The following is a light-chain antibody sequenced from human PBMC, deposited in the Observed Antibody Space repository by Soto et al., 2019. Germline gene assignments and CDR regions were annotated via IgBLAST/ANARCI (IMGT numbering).Light chain of an antibody. V-gene: IGLV1-47*01. Sequence: QSVLTQPPSASGTPGQRITISCSGSPSNIGSNSVSWCQQFPGTSPKLLIYENNQRPSGVPDRVSGSKAGASASLAISGLRFEDEADYYGAAWDDGLSGYYVFGTRSKVTVL. CDR3: AAWDDGLSGYYV. CDR2: ENN. J-gene: IGLJ1*01. CDR1: PSNIGSNS.